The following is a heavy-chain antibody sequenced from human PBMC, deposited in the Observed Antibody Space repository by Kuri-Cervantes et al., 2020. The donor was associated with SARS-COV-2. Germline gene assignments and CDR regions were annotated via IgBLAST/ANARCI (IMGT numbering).Heavy chain of an antibody. CDR1: GGSISSSSYY. Sequence: GSLRLSCTVSGGSISSSSYYWGWIRQPPGKGLEWIGSIYHSGSTYYNPSLKSRVTISVDTSKNPFSLKLSSVTAADTAVYYCARFGIAVARSVDYWGQGTLVTVSS. J-gene: IGHJ4*02. D-gene: IGHD6-19*01. CDR2: IYHSGST. CDR3: ARFGIAVARSVDY. V-gene: IGHV4-39*07.